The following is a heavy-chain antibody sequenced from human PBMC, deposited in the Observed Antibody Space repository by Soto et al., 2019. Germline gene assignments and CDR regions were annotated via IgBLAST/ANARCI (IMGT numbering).Heavy chain of an antibody. Sequence: SETLSLTCTVSGGSISSGGYYWSWIRQHPGKGLEWIGYIYYSGSTNYNPSLKSRVTMSVDTSMNQFSLKVSSVTAADTAVYYCARLRGHSYGDGLDVWGQGTMVTVSS. J-gene: IGHJ3*01. CDR3: ARLRGHSYGDGLDV. CDR1: GGSISSGGYY. V-gene: IGHV4-31*03. CDR2: IYYSGST. D-gene: IGHD5-18*01.